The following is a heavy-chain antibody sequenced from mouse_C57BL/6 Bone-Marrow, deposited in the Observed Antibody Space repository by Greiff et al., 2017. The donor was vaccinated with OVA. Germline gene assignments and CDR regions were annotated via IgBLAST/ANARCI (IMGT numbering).Heavy chain of an antibody. D-gene: IGHD1-1*01. J-gene: IGHJ1*03. CDR3: ARTHYYGSSLYWYCEV. V-gene: IGHV5-16*01. Sequence: EVQLVESEGGLVQPGSSMKLSCTASGFTFSDYYMAWVRQVPEKGLEWVANINYDGSSTYYLDSLKSRFIISRDNAKNILYLQMSSLKSEDTATYYCARTHYYGSSLYWYCEVWGTGTTVTVSS. CDR1: GFTFSDYY. CDR2: INYDGSST.